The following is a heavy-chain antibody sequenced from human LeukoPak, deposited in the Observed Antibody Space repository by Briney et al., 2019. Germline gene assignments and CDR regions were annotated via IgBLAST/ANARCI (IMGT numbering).Heavy chain of an antibody. Sequence: SQTLSLTCAISGDSVSSDTAAWNWIRQSPSRGLEWLGRTYYRSKWYKDYPLSVNSRVTINPDTSKNQFSLQLNSVTAADTAVYYCARAVDYYDSSSYLSWGQGTLVTVSS. CDR2: TYYRSKWYK. J-gene: IGHJ4*02. D-gene: IGHD3-22*01. CDR3: ARAVDYYDSSSYLS. V-gene: IGHV6-1*01. CDR1: GDSVSSDTAA.